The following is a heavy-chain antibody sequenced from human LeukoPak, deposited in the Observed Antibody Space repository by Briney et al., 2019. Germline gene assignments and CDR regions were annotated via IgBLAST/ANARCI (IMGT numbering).Heavy chain of an antibody. V-gene: IGHV4-34*01. D-gene: IGHD3-22*01. CDR2: INHSGST. CDR1: GGSFSGYY. CDR3: QVYYYDSSGYPDAFDI. J-gene: IGHJ3*02. Sequence: SETLSLTCAVYGGSFSGYYWSWIRQPPGKGLEWSGEINHSGSTNYNPSLKSRVTISVDTSKNQSSLKLRYVTTADTAGYYCQVYYYDSSGYPDAFDIWGQGTMVRVSS.